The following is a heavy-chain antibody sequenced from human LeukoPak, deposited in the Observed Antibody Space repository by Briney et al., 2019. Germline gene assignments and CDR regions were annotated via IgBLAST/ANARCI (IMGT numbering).Heavy chain of an antibody. Sequence: ASVKVSCKASGYTFTSYGISWVRQAPGQGLEWMGRISAYNGNTNYAQKLQGRVTMTTDTSTSTAYMELRSLRSDDTAVYYCARVVVGATTGPMGSDHDYWGQGTLVTVSS. D-gene: IGHD1-26*01. CDR3: ARVVVGATTGPMGSDHDY. CDR1: GYTFTSYG. V-gene: IGHV1-18*01. J-gene: IGHJ4*02. CDR2: ISAYNGNT.